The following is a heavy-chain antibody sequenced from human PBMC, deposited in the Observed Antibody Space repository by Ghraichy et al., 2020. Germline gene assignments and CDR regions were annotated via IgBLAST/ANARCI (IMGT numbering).Heavy chain of an antibody. Sequence: SETLSLTCTVSGGSISSSTYYWGWIRQPPGRGLEWIASIYYSGSIYDNPSLKSRVTLSVDTSKTQFSLKLSSVTAAATAVYYCARHDTAPFWSGHSWHGGDSYNWFDSWGQGTLVTVSS. D-gene: IGHD3-3*01. V-gene: IGHV4-39*01. J-gene: IGHJ5*01. CDR1: GGSISSSTYY. CDR2: IYYSGSI. CDR3: ARHDTAPFWSGHSWHGGDSYNWFDS.